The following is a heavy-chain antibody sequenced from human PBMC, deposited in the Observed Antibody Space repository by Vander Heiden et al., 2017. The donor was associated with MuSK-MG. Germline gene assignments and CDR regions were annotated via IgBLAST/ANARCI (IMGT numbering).Heavy chain of an antibody. CDR1: GGSISSLSYN. Sequence: QLQLQESRPGLVKPSETLSLTRTVSGGSISSLSYNSGWILPPPGKGLEWIGSIYYSGAIYYNPALKSRVTISVDTSKNQFALKLRSVTAADTAVYYCARRSVVYGGGDYWGQGTLVTVSS. V-gene: IGHV4-39*01. CDR3: ARRSVVYGGGDY. J-gene: IGHJ4*02. CDR2: IYYSGAI. D-gene: IGHD2-21*01.